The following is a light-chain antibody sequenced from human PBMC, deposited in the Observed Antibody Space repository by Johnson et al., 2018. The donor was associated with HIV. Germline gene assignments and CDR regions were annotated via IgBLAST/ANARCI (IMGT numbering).Light chain of an antibody. Sequence: QSVLTQPPSVSAAPGQRVTISCSGSSSNIGNNYVSWYQQVPGTAPKLLIYENNKRPSGIPDRFSGSKSGTSATLGITGLQTGDAAYYYCGTWDSSLSVGVFGTGTKVTVL. CDR2: ENN. CDR1: SSNIGNNY. V-gene: IGLV1-51*02. J-gene: IGLJ1*01. CDR3: GTWDSSLSVGV.